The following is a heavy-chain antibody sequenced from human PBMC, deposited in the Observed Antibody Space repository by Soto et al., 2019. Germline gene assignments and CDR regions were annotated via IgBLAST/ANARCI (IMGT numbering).Heavy chain of an antibody. D-gene: IGHD3-10*01. Sequence: QLQLQESGPGLVKPSETLSLTCTVSGGSISSSSYYWGWIRQPPGKGREWIGSIYYSGSTYYKPSLKSRVTLSVDTSKNQFSLKLSSVTAADTAVYYCARHDLTMVRGVITGNWFDPWGQGTLVTVSS. CDR3: ARHDLTMVRGVITGNWFDP. CDR2: IYYSGST. CDR1: GGSISSSSYY. J-gene: IGHJ5*02. V-gene: IGHV4-39*01.